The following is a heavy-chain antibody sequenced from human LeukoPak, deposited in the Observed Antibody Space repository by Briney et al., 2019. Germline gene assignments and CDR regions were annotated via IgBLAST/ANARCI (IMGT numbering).Heavy chain of an antibody. D-gene: IGHD3-10*01. CDR1: GFTLSSYW. V-gene: IGHV3-7*01. CDR2: IKQDGSEK. J-gene: IGHJ4*02. CDR3: AKDPYYYGSGSYCDY. Sequence: TGGSLRLSCAASGFTLSSYWMRWVRQAPRRGLEGVANIKQDGSEKYYMDSVKGRFTISRDNSKNTLYLQMNSLRAEDTAVYYCAKDPYYYGSGSYCDYWGQGTLVTVSS.